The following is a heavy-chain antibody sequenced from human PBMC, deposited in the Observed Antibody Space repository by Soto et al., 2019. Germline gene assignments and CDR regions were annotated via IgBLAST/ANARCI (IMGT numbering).Heavy chain of an antibody. J-gene: IGHJ3*02. D-gene: IGHD3-10*01. Sequence: PSETLSLTCTVSGGSISSYYWSWIRQPPGKGLEWIGYIYYSGSTNYNPSLKSRVTISVDTSKNQFSLKLSSVTAADTAVYYCARDSPGYYGSGSYFSASDIWGQGTMVTVSS. V-gene: IGHV4-59*01. CDR2: IYYSGST. CDR1: GGSISSYY. CDR3: ARDSPGYYGSGSYFSASDI.